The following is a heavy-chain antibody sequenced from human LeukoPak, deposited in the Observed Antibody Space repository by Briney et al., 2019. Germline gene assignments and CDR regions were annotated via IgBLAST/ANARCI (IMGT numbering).Heavy chain of an antibody. Sequence: GGSLRLSCAASGFTFSSYAMSWVRQAPGKGLEWVSAISGSGGSTYYADSVKGRFTISRDNSKNTLYLQMNSLRAEDTAVYYCAKKGSGWYGPSGRIGYWGQGTLVTVSS. J-gene: IGHJ4*02. V-gene: IGHV3-23*01. CDR3: AKKGSGWYGPSGRIGY. CDR2: ISGSGGST. D-gene: IGHD6-19*01. CDR1: GFTFSSYA.